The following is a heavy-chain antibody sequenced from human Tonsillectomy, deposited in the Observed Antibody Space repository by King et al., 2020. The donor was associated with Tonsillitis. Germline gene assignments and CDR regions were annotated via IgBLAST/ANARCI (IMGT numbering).Heavy chain of an antibody. D-gene: IGHD6-19*01. V-gene: IGHV3-74*01. CDR3: ARDLRSSGWYIDY. J-gene: IGHJ4*02. CDR2: INRDGSST. CDR1: GFTFSSYW. Sequence: VQLVESGGGLVQPGGFLRLSCAASGFTFSSYWLHWVRQAPGKGLVWVSRINRDGSSTSYADSGKGRFTISRDNAKNTLYLQMNSLRAEDTAVYYCARDLRSSGWYIDYWGQGTLVTVSS.